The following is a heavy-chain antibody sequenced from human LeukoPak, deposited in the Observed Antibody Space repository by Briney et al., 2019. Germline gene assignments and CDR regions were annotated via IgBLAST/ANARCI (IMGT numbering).Heavy chain of an antibody. CDR2: INQDGTEK. V-gene: IGHV3-7*05. CDR3: ARVFAGYSYGHIDY. Sequence: QPGGSLRLSCPASGFTFSNYAMSWVRQPPGKGLEWLANINQDGTEKNYVDSVKARLTISRDNPKNSLYLQLNTLRAEDTAMYYCARVFAGYSYGHIDYWGQGTLVTVSS. D-gene: IGHD5-18*01. J-gene: IGHJ4*02. CDR1: GFTFSNYA.